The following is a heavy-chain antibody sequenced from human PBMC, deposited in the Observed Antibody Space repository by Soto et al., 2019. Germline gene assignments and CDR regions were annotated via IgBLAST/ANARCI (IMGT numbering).Heavy chain of an antibody. CDR2: ISWNSGSI. D-gene: IGHD3-22*01. CDR1: GFTFDDYA. CDR3: AKDIRDYYDSSGYFDY. V-gene: IGHV3-9*01. J-gene: IGHJ4*02. Sequence: PGGSLRLSCAASGFTFDDYAMHWVRQAPGKGLEWVSGISWNSGSIGYADSVKGRFTISRDNAKNSLYLQMNSLRAEDTALYYCAKDIRDYYDSSGYFDYWGQGTLVTVSS.